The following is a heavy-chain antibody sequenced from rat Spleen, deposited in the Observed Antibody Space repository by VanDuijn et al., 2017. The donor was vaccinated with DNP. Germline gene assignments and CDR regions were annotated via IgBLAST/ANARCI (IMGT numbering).Heavy chain of an antibody. J-gene: IGHJ1*01. D-gene: IGHD1-1*01. CDR1: GFSLSSYA. V-gene: IGHV2-34*01. CDR2: MRDDGDT. Sequence: QVQLKESGPGLMQPSQTLSLTCTVSGFSLSSYAVSWVRQPPGKGLEWMGRMRDDGDTSYNSALKPRLNINRDTSKNQVLLTLNSLQSEDTGTYFCARAATTVDWYFDFWGPGTMVTVSS. CDR3: ARAATTVDWYFDF.